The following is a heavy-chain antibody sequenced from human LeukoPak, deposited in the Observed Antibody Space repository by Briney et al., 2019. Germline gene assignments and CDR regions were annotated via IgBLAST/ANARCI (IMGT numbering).Heavy chain of an antibody. J-gene: IGHJ6*04. CDR1: GFTFSSYA. CDR3: AREGGGSCYSSVCYYYGMDV. Sequence: PGGSLRLSCAASGFTFSSYAMHWVRQAPGKGLEWVAVISYDGSNKYYADSVKGRFTISRDNSKNTLYLQMNSLRGEDTAVYYCAREGGGSCYSSVCYYYGMDVWGKGTTVTVSS. V-gene: IGHV3-30*04. D-gene: IGHD2-15*01. CDR2: ISYDGSNK.